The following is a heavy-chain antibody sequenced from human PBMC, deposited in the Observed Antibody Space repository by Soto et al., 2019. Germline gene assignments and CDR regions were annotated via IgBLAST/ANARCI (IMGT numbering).Heavy chain of an antibody. CDR3: AKEWVFDSSGWSFDY. J-gene: IGHJ4*02. V-gene: IGHV3-30*18. CDR1: GFTFSSYG. CDR2: ISNDGSNK. Sequence: QVQLVESGGGVVQPGRSLRLSCAASGFTFSSYGMHWVRQAPGKGLEWVAVISNDGSNKYYAESVKGRFTISRDNSKNTLYLQMSSMRAEDTAVYYCAKEWVFDSSGWSFDYWGQGTLVTVSS. D-gene: IGHD3-22*01.